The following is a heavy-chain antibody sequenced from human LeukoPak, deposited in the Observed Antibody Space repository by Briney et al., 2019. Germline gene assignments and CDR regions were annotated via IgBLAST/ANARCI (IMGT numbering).Heavy chain of an antibody. CDR1: GYTFTGYY. V-gene: IGHV1-2*04. J-gene: IGHJ4*02. Sequence: KVSCXXSGYTFTGYYMHWVRQAPGQGLEWMGWINPNSGGTNYAQKFQGWVTMTRDTSISTAYMELSRLRSDDTAVYYCARSPFVQWELIYYFDYWGQGTLVTVSS. D-gene: IGHD1-26*01. CDR3: ARSPFVQWELIYYFDY. CDR2: INPNSGGT.